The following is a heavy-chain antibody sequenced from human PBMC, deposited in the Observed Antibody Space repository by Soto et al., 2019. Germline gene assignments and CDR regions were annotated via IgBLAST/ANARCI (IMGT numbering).Heavy chain of an antibody. V-gene: IGHV3-33*01. Sequence: QKYLVESGGGVVQPGGSLRLSCVASGSIFSGYGMHWVRQAPGKGLEWVAVIWYDGSNKYYADSVKGRFTISRDNSKNILYMQMDSLRAEATAVYYCARDELCGTVFRGFSDYWGQGPVVSLS. CDR3: ARDELCGTVFRGFSDY. CDR2: IWYDGSNK. J-gene: IGHJ4*02. CDR1: GSIFSGYG. D-gene: IGHD1-7*01.